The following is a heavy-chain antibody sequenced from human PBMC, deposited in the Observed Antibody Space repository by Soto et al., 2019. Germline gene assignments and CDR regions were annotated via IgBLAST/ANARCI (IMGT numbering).Heavy chain of an antibody. CDR3: ASLRRYDSSGYQSPPDAFDI. J-gene: IGHJ3*02. Sequence: PGGSLRLSCVPSGFTFSSYAMHWVRQAPGKGLEWVAIISYDGSNKYYADSVKGRFTISRDNSKNTLYLQMNSLRAEDTAVYYCASLRRYDSSGYQSPPDAFDIWGQGTMVTVSS. CDR1: GFTFSSYA. CDR2: ISYDGSNK. D-gene: IGHD3-22*01. V-gene: IGHV3-30*04.